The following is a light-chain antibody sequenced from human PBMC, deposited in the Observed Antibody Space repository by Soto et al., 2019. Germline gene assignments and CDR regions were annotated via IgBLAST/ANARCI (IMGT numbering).Light chain of an antibody. CDR3: QQLNSYPLT. J-gene: IGKJ4*01. V-gene: IGKV1-9*01. CDR2: AAS. CDR1: QGMSTF. Sequence: DIQLTQSPSFLSASVGDRVTITCRASQGMSTFLAWYQQKPGKAPKLLIYAASILQSGVPSRFRGSGSGTDFTLTISRLQPEAFATYFCQQLNSYPLTFGGGTKV.